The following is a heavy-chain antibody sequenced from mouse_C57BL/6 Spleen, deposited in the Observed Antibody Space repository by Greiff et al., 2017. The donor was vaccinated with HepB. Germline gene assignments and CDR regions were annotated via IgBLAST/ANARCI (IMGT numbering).Heavy chain of an antibody. CDR3: ARDITTVGGDY. CDR1: GFTFSDYG. J-gene: IGHJ2*01. D-gene: IGHD1-1*01. CDR2: ISSGSSTI. V-gene: IGHV5-17*01. Sequence: EVMLVESGGGLVKPGGSLKLSCAASGFTFSDYGMHWVRQAPEKGLEWVAYISSGSSTIYYADTVKGRFTISRDNAKKTLFLQMTSLRSEDTAMYYCARDITTVGGDYWGQGTTLTVSS.